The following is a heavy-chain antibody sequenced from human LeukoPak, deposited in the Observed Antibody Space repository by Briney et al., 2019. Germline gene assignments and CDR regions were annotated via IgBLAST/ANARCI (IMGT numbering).Heavy chain of an antibody. Sequence: ASVKVSCKASGYTFTNYGISWVRQAPGQGLEWMAWISANNGETRYAQKFQGRVILTTDTSTTTAYMDLRNLRSDDTAVYYCARDACVSCGGACCHDPWGQGTLVTVSS. J-gene: IGHJ5*02. V-gene: IGHV1-18*01. CDR3: ARDACVSCGGACCHDP. CDR1: GYTFTNYG. D-gene: IGHD2-21*02. CDR2: ISANNGET.